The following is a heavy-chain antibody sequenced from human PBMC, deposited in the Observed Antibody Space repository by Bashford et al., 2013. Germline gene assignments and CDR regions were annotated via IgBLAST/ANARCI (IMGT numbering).Heavy chain of an antibody. CDR3: ARGAYGEVAFDI. V-gene: IGHV1-18*01. CDR2: ISGNRGDT. D-gene: IGHD4-17*01. J-gene: IGHJ3*02. Sequence: QAPGQGLEWMGCISGNRGDTNYAQKLQGRATMTTDRSTSTAYMELRSLRSDDTAVYYCARGAYGEVAFDIWGQGTMVTVSS.